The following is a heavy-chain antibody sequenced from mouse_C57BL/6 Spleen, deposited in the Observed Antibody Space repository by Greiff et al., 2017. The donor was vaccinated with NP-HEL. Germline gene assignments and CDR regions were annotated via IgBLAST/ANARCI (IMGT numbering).Heavy chain of an antibody. J-gene: IGHJ2*01. CDR3: AGGNYFDY. V-gene: IGHV1-7*01. CDR1: GYTFTSYW. CDR2: INPSSGYT. Sequence: QVQLQQSGAELATPGASVKLSCKASGYTFTSYWMHWVKQRPGQGLEWIGYINPSSGYTKYNQKFKDKATLTAAKSSSTAYMQLSSLTYEDSAVYYCAGGNYFDYWGQGTTLTVSS.